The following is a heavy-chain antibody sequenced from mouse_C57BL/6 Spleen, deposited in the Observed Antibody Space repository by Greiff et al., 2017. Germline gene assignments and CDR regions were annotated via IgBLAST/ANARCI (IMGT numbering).Heavy chain of an antibody. J-gene: IGHJ1*03. V-gene: IGHV1-72*01. D-gene: IGHD1-1*01. Sequence: QVQLQQPGAELVKPGASVKLSCKASGYTFTSYWMHWVKQRPGRGLEWIGRIDPNSGGTKYNEKFKSKATLTVDKPSSTAYMQLSSLTSEDSAVYYCARVITTVVANWYFDVWGTGTTVTVSS. CDR2: IDPNSGGT. CDR1: GYTFTSYW. CDR3: ARVITTVVANWYFDV.